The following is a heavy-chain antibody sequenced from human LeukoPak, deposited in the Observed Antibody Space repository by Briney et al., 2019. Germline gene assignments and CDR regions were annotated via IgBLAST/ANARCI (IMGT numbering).Heavy chain of an antibody. CDR2: ISYDGSNK. CDR1: GFTFSSYG. V-gene: IGHV3-30*18. CDR3: AKDGVTQWLAAYRRYYFDY. D-gene: IGHD6-19*01. J-gene: IGHJ4*02. Sequence: GSLRLSCAASGFTFSSYGMHWVRQAPGKGLEWVAVISYDGSNKYYADSVKGRFTISRDNSKNTLYLQMSSLRAEDTAVYYCAKDGVTQWLAAYRRYYFDYWGQGTLVTVSS.